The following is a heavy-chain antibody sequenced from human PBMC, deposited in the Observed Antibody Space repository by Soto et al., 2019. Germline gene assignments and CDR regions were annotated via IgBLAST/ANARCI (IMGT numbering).Heavy chain of an antibody. D-gene: IGHD3-16*02. J-gene: IGHJ4*02. V-gene: IGHV3-23*01. CDR1: GFTFSSYA. Sequence: GGSLRLSCAASGFTFSSYAMSWVRQAPGKGLEWVSAISGSGGSTYYADSVKGRFTISRDNSKNTLYLQMNSLRAEDTAVYYCAKDGGDYDYIWGSYRPDYWGQGTLVTVSS. CDR3: AKDGGDYDYIWGSYRPDY. CDR2: ISGSGGST.